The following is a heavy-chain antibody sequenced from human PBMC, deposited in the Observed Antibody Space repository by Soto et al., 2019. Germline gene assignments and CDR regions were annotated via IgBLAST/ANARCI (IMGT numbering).Heavy chain of an antibody. J-gene: IGHJ1*01. CDR1: GLSFSNYV. CDR2: ISGSGGST. Sequence: EVQLLESGGGLVQPGGSLRLSCAASGLSFSNYVMSWVRQAPGKGLEWVSGISGSGGSTYYADSVKGRFTISRDNSKKTMYVQMKSLRVEDTAIYDCAKYRDGTAAAWGQGTLVTVSS. D-gene: IGHD6-25*01. V-gene: IGHV3-23*01. CDR3: AKYRDGTAAA.